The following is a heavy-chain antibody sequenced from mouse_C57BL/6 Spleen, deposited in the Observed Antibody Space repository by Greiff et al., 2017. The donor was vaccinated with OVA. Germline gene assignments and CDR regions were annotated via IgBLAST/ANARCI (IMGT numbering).Heavy chain of an antibody. D-gene: IGHD1-1*01. J-gene: IGHJ4*01. Sequence: VQLQQSGPELVKPGASVKIPCKASGYTFTDYNMDWVKQSHGKSLEWIGDINPNNGGTIYNQKFKGKATLTVDKSSSTAYMELRSLTSEDTAVYYCARRTYYYGSSYDYYAMDYWGQGTSVTVSS. V-gene: IGHV1-18*01. CDR2: INPNNGGT. CDR1: GYTFTDYN. CDR3: ARRTYYYGSSYDYYAMDY.